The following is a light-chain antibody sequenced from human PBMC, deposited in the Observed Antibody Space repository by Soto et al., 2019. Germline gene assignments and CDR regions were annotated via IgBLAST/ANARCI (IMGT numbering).Light chain of an antibody. J-gene: IGLJ2*01. CDR3: AAWDDSLNGVV. V-gene: IGLV1-44*01. Sequence: QSVLTQPPSASATPGQRVTISCSGSFSNIGSNTVNWYQQPPGTAPKLLIYSNNQRPSGVPDRFSGSKSGTSASLAISGLQSEDEANYYCAAWDDSLNGVVFGGGTKLTVL. CDR1: FSNIGSNT. CDR2: SNN.